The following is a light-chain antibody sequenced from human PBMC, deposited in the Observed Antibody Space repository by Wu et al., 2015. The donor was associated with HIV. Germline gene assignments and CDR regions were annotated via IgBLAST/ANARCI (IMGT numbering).Light chain of an antibody. J-gene: IGKJ2*01. V-gene: IGKV1-17*01. CDR1: ENLRNK. CDR2: LLP. CDR3: QQVSSPPYT. Sequence: PKENLRNKLAGMRRSQAKPLAPDLFLLPPLQDGVPSRFSGDGYGAEFTLTINSLQPEDFATYFCQQVSSPPYTFGPGTKVEIK.